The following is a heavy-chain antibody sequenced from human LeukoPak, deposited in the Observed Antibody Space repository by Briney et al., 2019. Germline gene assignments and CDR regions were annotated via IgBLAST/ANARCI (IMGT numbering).Heavy chain of an antibody. CDR1: GGTFSSYT. CDR2: IIPILGIA. Sequence: GSSVKVSCKASGGTFSSYTISLVRQAPGQGLEWMGRIIPILGIANYAQKFQGRVTITADKSTSTAYMELSSLRSEGTAVYYCASPSYYFDYWGQGTLVTVSS. V-gene: IGHV1-69*02. J-gene: IGHJ4*02. CDR3: ASPSYYFDY.